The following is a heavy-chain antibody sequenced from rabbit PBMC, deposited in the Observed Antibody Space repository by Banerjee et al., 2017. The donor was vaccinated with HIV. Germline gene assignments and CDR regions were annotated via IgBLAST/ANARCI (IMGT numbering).Heavy chain of an antibody. J-gene: IGHJ4*01. V-gene: IGHV1S40*01. CDR1: AFSFSSTNW. CDR3: ARGGNGVWYYFTL. Sequence: QSLEESGGDLVKPGASLTLTCTASAFSFSSTNWMCWVRQAPGKGLEWIACIYTGNSGRTYYASWAKGRFTISKTSSTVDLKMTSLTAADTATYFCARGGNGVWYYFTLWGQGTLVTVS. D-gene: IGHD2-1*01. CDR2: IYTGNSGRT.